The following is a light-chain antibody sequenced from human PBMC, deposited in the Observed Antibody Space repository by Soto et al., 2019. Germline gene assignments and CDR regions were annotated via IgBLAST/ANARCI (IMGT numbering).Light chain of an antibody. J-gene: IGKJ1*01. CDR2: KAS. V-gene: IGKV1-5*03. Sequence: DIQMTQSPSTLSASVGDRITITCRASQSISIWLAWYQQKPGKAPNLLIYKASSLESGVPSRFSGSGPGTEFTLTISSLQTDDFATYYCQQYMNRWTFGQGTKVDIK. CDR3: QQYMNRWT. CDR1: QSISIW.